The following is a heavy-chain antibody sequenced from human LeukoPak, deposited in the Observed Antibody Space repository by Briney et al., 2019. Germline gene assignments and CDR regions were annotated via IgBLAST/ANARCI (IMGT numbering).Heavy chain of an antibody. CDR3: ARVYCSSSSCSGIDY. CDR2: ISSSATSI. CDR1: GFIFSNYE. Sequence: GGSLRLSCAASGFIFSNYEMNWVRQAPGKGLEWVSSISSSATSIYYADSVKGRFTIFRDNAKNSLYLQMDSLRADDAAVYYCARVYCSSSSCSGIDYWGQGTLVPVSS. V-gene: IGHV3-48*03. J-gene: IGHJ4*02. D-gene: IGHD2-2*01.